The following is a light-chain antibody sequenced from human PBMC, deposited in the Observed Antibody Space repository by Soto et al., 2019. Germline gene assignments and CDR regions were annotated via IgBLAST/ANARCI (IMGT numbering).Light chain of an antibody. CDR2: GAY. Sequence: EIVLTQSPGTLSLSPGERATLSCRSSQSVSSSYLAWYQQKPGQAPRILIYGAYSRATGIKDRFSGSGSGTDFTLTISRLEPEEFAVYYCQKYGSSRWTCGQWTQLDIK. J-gene: IGKJ1*01. CDR1: QSVSSSY. V-gene: IGKV3-20*01. CDR3: QKYGSSRWT.